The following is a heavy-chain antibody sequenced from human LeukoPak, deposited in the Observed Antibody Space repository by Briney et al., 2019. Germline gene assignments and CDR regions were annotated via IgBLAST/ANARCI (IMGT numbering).Heavy chain of an antibody. CDR1: GGSFSGYY. CDR3: ARARMTTVTTWGYSRDNYFDY. V-gene: IGHV4-34*01. CDR2: INHSGST. D-gene: IGHD4-17*01. J-gene: IGHJ4*02. Sequence: SETLSLTCAVYGGSFSGYYWSWIRQPPGKGREWSGEINHSGSTNYNPSLKSRVTISVDTSKNQFSLKLSSVTAADTAVYYCARARMTTVTTWGYSRDNYFDYWGQGTLVTVSS.